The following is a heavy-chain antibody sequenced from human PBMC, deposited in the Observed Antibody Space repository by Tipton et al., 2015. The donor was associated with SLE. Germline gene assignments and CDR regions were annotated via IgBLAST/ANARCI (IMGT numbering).Heavy chain of an antibody. J-gene: IGHJ4*02. D-gene: IGHD3-22*01. CDR1: GFTFSSYS. V-gene: IGHV3-21*04. CDR2: ISSSSSHT. Sequence: SLRLSCAASGFTFSSYSMNWVRQAPGKGLEWVSSISSSSSHTYYADSVKGRFTISRDNAKNSLYLQMNSLRAEDTAVYYCAKDLVISGYYSAFDYWGQGTLVTVSS. CDR3: AKDLVISGYYSAFDY.